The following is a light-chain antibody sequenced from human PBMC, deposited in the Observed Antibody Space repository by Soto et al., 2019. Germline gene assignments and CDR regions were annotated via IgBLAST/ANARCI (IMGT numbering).Light chain of an antibody. CDR2: DAS. CDR1: QSVSSY. J-gene: IGKJ4*01. V-gene: IGKV3-11*01. Sequence: EIVMTQSPDTVSLSPGERATLSCRASQSVSSYLAWYQQKPGQAPRLLIYDASNRATGIPARFSGSGSGTDFTLTISSLEPEDFAVYYCQQRSNWLTFGGGTKV. CDR3: QQRSNWLT.